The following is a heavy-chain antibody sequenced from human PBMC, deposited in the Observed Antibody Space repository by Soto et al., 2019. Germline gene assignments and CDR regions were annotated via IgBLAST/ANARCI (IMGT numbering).Heavy chain of an antibody. CDR3: AGSDSGGIHWFDP. V-gene: IGHV3-30-3*01. D-gene: IGHD2-21*02. Sequence: QVHLVESGGGVVQPGRSLTLSCAASGFTFSNYAMHWIRQAPGKGLEWVALISSDGSSKFYADSVKGRLTISRDNSMNTLYLQLNSLRAEETALYYCAGSDSGGIHWFDPWGQGTLVIVSS. CDR2: ISSDGSSK. J-gene: IGHJ5*02. CDR1: GFTFSNYA.